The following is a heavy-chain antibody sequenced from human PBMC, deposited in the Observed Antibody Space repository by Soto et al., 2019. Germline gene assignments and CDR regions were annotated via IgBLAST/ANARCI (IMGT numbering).Heavy chain of an antibody. CDR3: ARARGVAVAGAYYYYGMDV. V-gene: IGHV3-13*04. D-gene: IGHD6-19*01. J-gene: IGHJ6*02. CDR2: IGTAGDT. Sequence: EVQLVESGGGLVQPGGSLRLSCAASGFTFSSYDMHWVRQATGKGLEWVSAIGTAGDTYYPGSVKGRFTISRENAKNSLDLQMNGLRAGDTAVYYCARARGVAVAGAYYYYGMDVWGQGTTVTVSS. CDR1: GFTFSSYD.